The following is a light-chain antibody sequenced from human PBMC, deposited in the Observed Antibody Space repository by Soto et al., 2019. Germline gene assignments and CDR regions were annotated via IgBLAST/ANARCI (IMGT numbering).Light chain of an antibody. CDR2: GNT. CDR1: SSNIGAGYD. V-gene: IGLV1-40*01. CDR3: QSYDSSLSGDV. Sequence: QSVLTQPPSVSGAPGQRVTMSCTGSSSNIGAGYDVHWYQQLPGTAPKLLISGNTNRPSGVPDRFSGSKSGTSASLAITGLQAEHEADYYCQSYDSSLSGDVFGTGTKLTVL. J-gene: IGLJ1*01.